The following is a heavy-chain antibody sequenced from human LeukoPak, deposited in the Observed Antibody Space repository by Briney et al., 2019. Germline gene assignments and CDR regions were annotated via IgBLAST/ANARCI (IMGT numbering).Heavy chain of an antibody. D-gene: IGHD2-15*01. Sequence: GGSLRLSCAASGFTFSSYAMNWVRQAPGKGLEWVSGISGSGDITYYADSVKGRFTISRDNSKNTLYLQMNSLRAEDTAVFYCAKHRVAVSGVAQFDYWGQGTQVTVPS. CDR2: ISGSGDIT. J-gene: IGHJ4*02. CDR1: GFTFSSYA. CDR3: AKHRVAVSGVAQFDY. V-gene: IGHV3-23*01.